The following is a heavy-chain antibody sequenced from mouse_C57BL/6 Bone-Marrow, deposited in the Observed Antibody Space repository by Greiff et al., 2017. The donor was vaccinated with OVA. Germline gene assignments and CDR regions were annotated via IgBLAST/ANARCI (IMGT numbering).Heavy chain of an antibody. CDR3: AVGGYDGYYYAMDY. V-gene: IGHV1-50*01. J-gene: IGHJ4*01. D-gene: IGHD2-2*01. Sequence: QVQLQQPGAELVKPGASVKLSCKASGYTFTSYWMQWVKQRPGQGLEWIGEIDPSDSYTNYNQKFKGKATLTVDPSSSTAYMQLSSLTSEDSAVYYCAVGGYDGYYYAMDYWGQGTSVTVSS. CDR2: IDPSDSYT. CDR1: GYTFTSYW.